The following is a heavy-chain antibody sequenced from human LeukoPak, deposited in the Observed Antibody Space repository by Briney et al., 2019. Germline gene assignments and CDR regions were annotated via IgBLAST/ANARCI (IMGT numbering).Heavy chain of an antibody. CDR3: ARDTGDSYGLDY. Sequence: SETLSLTCTVSGGSISSGSYYWSWIRQPAGKGLEWIGRIYTSGSTNYNPSLKSRVTISVDTSKNQFSLKLSSVTAADTAVYYCARDTGDSYGLDYWGQGTLVTVSS. CDR1: GGSISSGSYY. V-gene: IGHV4-61*02. D-gene: IGHD5-18*01. J-gene: IGHJ4*02. CDR2: IYTSGST.